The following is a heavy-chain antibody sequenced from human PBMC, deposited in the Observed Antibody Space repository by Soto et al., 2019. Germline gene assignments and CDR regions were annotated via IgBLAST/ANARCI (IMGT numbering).Heavy chain of an antibody. D-gene: IGHD3-10*01. CDR2: IYTIGST. CDR1: GGSISSYY. V-gene: IGHV4-4*07. CDR3: ARDTRVHRGYDY. J-gene: IGHJ4*02. Sequence: TSETLSLTCTFSGGSISSYYWSWIRQPAGKGLEWIGRIYTIGSTNYNPSLKSRVTMSVDTSKNQFSLKLSSVTAADTAVYYCARDTRVHRGYDYWGQGTLVTVSS.